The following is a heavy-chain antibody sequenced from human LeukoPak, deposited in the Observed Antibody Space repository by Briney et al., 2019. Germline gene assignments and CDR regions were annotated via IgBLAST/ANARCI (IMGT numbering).Heavy chain of an antibody. J-gene: IGHJ5*02. V-gene: IGHV1-2*02. CDR1: GYTFTGYY. D-gene: IGHD1-1*01. Sequence: ASVTVSCKASGYTFTGYYMHWVRQAPGQGLEWMGWINPNSGGTNYAQKFQGRVTMTRDTSISTAYMELSRLRSDDTAVYYCARTPIYNWNDFGNWFDPWGQGTLVTVSS. CDR3: ARTPIYNWNDFGNWFDP. CDR2: INPNSGGT.